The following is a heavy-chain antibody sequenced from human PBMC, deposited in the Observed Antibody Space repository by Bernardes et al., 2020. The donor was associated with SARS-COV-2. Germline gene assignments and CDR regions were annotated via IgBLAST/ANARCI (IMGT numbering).Heavy chain of an antibody. CDR3: ARSHYDIETGAWYYFDY. Sequence: GESLNISYKGSGFSFTNYWIGWVRQMPGKGLEWMGIIFPGDADTKYSPSFQGQVTISADRSISTAYLQWNSLKASDTAMYYCARSHYDIETGAWYYFDYWGQGTLVTVSS. CDR1: GFSFTNYW. J-gene: IGHJ4*02. CDR2: IFPGDADT. D-gene: IGHD3-9*01. V-gene: IGHV5-51*01.